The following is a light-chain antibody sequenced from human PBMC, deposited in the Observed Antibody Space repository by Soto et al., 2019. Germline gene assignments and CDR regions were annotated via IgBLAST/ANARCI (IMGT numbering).Light chain of an antibody. CDR2: GAS. Sequence: EIVLTQSPGTLSLSPGERATLSCRASQSVSSNYLAWYQQRPGQGPRLLINGASSRATGIPDRFSGSGSGTDFTLTISRLEPEDFAVYYCQQYGTPPGTFCLGTKVEIK. CDR3: QQYGTPPGT. J-gene: IGKJ1*01. V-gene: IGKV3-20*01. CDR1: QSVSSNY.